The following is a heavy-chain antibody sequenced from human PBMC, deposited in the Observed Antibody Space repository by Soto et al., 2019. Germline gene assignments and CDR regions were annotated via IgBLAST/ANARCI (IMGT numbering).Heavy chain of an antibody. Sequence: PGGSLRLSCAVSGFPFSDFAMSWVRQTPGKGLEWVSGINWNGISTYYAESVKGRFTISRDNSKNTLNLQMNALRVEDTAVYYCARGPHVGISTSWGQGTLVTVSS. CDR2: INWNGIST. V-gene: IGHV3-20*04. CDR1: GFPFSDFA. J-gene: IGHJ4*02. D-gene: IGHD2-2*01. CDR3: ARGPHVGISTS.